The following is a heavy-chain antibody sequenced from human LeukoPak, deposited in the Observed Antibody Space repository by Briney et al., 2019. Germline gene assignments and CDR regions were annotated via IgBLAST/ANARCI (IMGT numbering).Heavy chain of an antibody. D-gene: IGHD3-3*01. Sequence: SETLSLTCAVYGGSFSGYYWSWIRRPPGKGLEWIGEINHSGSTNYNPSLKSRVTISVDTSKNQFSLKLSSVTAADTAVYYCARVKKDYDFWSGYYSGFDYWGQGTLVTVSS. CDR2: INHSGST. CDR3: ARVKKDYDFWSGYYSGFDY. J-gene: IGHJ4*02. CDR1: GGSFSGYY. V-gene: IGHV4-34*01.